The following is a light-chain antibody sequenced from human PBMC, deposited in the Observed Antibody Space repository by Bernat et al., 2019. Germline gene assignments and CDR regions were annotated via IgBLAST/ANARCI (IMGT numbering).Light chain of an antibody. J-gene: IGKJ5*01. CDR3: QQLNSYPIP. V-gene: IGKV1-9*01. CDR1: QVIGTY. Sequence: DIQLTQSPPFLSASVGDRVTITCRASQVIGTYLAWYQQKPGKAPNLLIYGASTVQTGVPSRFSCSGSGTEFTLTICSLRPEDFATYHCQQLNSYPIPFGQGTRLEIK. CDR2: GAS.